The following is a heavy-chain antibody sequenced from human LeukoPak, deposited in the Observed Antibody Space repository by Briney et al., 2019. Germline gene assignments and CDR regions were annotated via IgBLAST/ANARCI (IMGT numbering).Heavy chain of an antibody. CDR2: IYTSGST. Sequence: PSETLSLTCTVSGVSISSYYWSWIRQPAGKGLEWIGRIYTSGSTNYNPSLKSRVTMSVDTSKNQFSLKLSSVTAADTAVYYCASSPSTVVDFDYWGQGTLVTVSS. V-gene: IGHV4-4*07. CDR3: ASSPSTVVDFDY. D-gene: IGHD2-15*01. J-gene: IGHJ4*02. CDR1: GVSISSYY.